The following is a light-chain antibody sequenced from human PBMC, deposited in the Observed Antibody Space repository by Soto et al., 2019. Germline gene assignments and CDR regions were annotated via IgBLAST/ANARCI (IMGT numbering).Light chain of an antibody. CDR3: SSYTSSSTLDV. J-gene: IGLJ1*01. V-gene: IGLV2-14*01. CDR2: EVS. CDR1: SSDVGGYNY. Sequence: QSVLTQPASVSGSPGQLITISCTGTSSDVGGYNYVSWYQQHPGKAPKLMIYEVSNRPSGVSNRFSGSKSGNTASLTISGLQAEDEADYYCSSYTSSSTLDVFGTGTKLTVL.